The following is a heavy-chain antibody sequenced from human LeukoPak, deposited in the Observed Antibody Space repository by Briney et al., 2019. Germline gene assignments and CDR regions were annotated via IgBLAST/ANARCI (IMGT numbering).Heavy chain of an antibody. CDR1: GFTFSSYA. CDR2: ISGSGGST. Sequence: GGSLRLSCAASGFTFSSYAVSWVRQAPGKGLEWVSAISGSGGSTYYADSVKGRFTISRDNSKNTLYLQMNSLRAEDTAVYYCAKDYYDYVWGSYRSNDAFDIWGQGTMVTVSS. V-gene: IGHV3-23*01. D-gene: IGHD3-16*02. CDR3: AKDYYDYVWGSYRSNDAFDI. J-gene: IGHJ3*02.